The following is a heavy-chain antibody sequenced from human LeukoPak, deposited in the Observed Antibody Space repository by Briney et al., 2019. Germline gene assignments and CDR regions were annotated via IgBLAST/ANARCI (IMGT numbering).Heavy chain of an antibody. J-gene: IGHJ4*02. CDR2: ISWNSGSI. CDR1: GFTFDDYA. Sequence: GGSLRLSCAASGFTFDDYAMHWVRQAPGKGLEWVSGISWNSGSIGYADSVKGRFTISRDNAKNSLYLQMNSLRAGDTAVYYCARRGYSYGFDYWGQGTLVTVSS. CDR3: ARRGYSYGFDY. D-gene: IGHD5-18*01. V-gene: IGHV3-9*01.